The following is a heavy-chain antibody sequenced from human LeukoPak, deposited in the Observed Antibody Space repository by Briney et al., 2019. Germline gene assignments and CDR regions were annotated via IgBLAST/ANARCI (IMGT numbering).Heavy chain of an antibody. CDR3: ARGGRDIVVVVAATDNWFDP. CDR1: GGSISSGGYY. J-gene: IGHJ5*02. Sequence: SETLSPTCTVSGGSISSGGYYWSWIRQHPGKGLEWIGYIYYSGSSNYNPSLKSRVTISVDTSKNQFSLKLSSVTAADTAVYYCARGGRDIVVVVAATDNWFDPWGQGTLVTVSS. D-gene: IGHD2-15*01. CDR2: IYYSGSS. V-gene: IGHV4-31*03.